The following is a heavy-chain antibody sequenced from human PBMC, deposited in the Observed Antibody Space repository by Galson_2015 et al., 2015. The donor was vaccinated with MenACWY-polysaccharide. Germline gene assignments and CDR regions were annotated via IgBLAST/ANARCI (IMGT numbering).Heavy chain of an antibody. V-gene: IGHV4-38-2*01. D-gene: IGHD1-26*01. J-gene: IGHJ4*02. CDR3: ARVEKYSGSYYILH. CDR1: GYSISSGYY. Sequence: ETLSLTCAVSGYSISSGYYWGWIRQPPGKGLEWIGSIYHSGSTYYNPSLTSRVTISVDTSKNQFSLKLSSVTAAGTAVYYCARVEKYSGSYYILHWGQGTLVTVSS. CDR2: IYHSGST.